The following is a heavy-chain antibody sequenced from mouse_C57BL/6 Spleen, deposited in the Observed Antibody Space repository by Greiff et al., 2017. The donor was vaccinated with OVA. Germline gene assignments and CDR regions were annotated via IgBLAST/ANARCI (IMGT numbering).Heavy chain of an antibody. J-gene: IGHJ3*01. CDR1: GFTFSSYA. CDR3: TREIIYYDYDGFAY. V-gene: IGHV5-9-1*02. CDR2: ISSGGDYI. D-gene: IGHD2-4*01. Sequence: EVMLVESGEGLVKPGGSLKLSCAASGFTFSSYAMSWVRQTPEKRLEWVAYISSGGDYIYYADTVKGRFTISRDNARNTLYLQMSSLKSEDTAMYYCTREIIYYDYDGFAYWGQGTLVTVSA.